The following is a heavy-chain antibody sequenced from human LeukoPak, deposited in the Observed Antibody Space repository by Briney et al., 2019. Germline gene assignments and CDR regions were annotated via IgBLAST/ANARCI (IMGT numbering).Heavy chain of an antibody. Sequence: GGSLRLSCAASGFTFSSYEMNWVRQAPGKGLEWLSHISSSGSTIYYANSVKGRFTISRDNARNSLFLQMNSLRAEDTAVYYCARDRNDYVWGSYRSYYYYMDVWGKGTTVTISS. CDR1: GFTFSSYE. CDR3: ARDRNDYVWGSYRSYYYYMDV. CDR2: ISSSGSTI. D-gene: IGHD3-16*01. V-gene: IGHV3-48*03. J-gene: IGHJ6*03.